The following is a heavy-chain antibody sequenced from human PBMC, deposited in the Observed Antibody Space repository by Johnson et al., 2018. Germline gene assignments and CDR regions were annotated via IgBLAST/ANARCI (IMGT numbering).Heavy chain of an antibody. CDR1: GCFVSSDGYY. CDR3: AREVYGYGHDAFDI. J-gene: IGHJ3*02. CDR2: IYASGNT. V-gene: IGHV4-61*02. D-gene: IGHD5-18*01. Sequence: QVQLQESGPGLVKPSQTLSLTCIVSGCFVSSDGYYWNWIRQPAGKGPEWLGRIYASGNTDYAPSLKRRVAISMDKSKNQFSLRLGSVTAADSAVYYCAREVYGYGHDAFDIWGQGTMVTVSS.